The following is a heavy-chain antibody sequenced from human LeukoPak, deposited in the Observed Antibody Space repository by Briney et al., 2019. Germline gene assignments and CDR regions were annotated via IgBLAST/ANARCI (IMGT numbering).Heavy chain of an antibody. J-gene: IGHJ4*02. CDR2: ISSSSYYT. CDR1: GFTFSDYY. Sequence: GGSLRLSCVASGFTFSDYYMNWIRQAPGKGLEWVSYISSSSYYTNYADSVTGRFTISRDNSKNTLYLQMNSLRAEDTAVYYCVRAFGGFGDLTLRYWGQGTLVIVSS. D-gene: IGHD3-10*01. V-gene: IGHV3-11*06. CDR3: VRAFGGFGDLTLRY.